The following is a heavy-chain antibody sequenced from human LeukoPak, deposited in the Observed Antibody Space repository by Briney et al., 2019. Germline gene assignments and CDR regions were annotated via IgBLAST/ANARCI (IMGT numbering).Heavy chain of an antibody. CDR3: ARDLDWSFDY. J-gene: IGHJ4*02. D-gene: IGHD3-9*01. CDR1: GFTFNTFT. CDR2: INTTNFV. V-gene: IGHV3-48*02. Sequence: GGSLRLSCEASGFTFNTFTMNWVRQAPGKGLEWISWINTTNFVYYADSVKGRFTISRDDARNSLHLQLNSLRDEDTAVYYCARDLDWSFDYWGQGALVTVSS.